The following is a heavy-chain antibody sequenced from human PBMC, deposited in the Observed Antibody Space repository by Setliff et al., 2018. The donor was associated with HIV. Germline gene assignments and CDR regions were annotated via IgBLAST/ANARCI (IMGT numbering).Heavy chain of an antibody. V-gene: IGHV1-18*01. CDR2: INTYNGNT. J-gene: IGHJ3*02. D-gene: IGHD3-22*01. CDR1: RYPFLNYG. CDR3: ARGGRVIVVPDI. Sequence: ASVKVSCKASRYPFLNYGITWVRQAPGQGLEWMGWINTYNGNTKYAQKFQDRVTMTADTSTTTAHMQLTSLRSVDTAMYYCARGGRVIVVPDIWGQGTMVTVSS.